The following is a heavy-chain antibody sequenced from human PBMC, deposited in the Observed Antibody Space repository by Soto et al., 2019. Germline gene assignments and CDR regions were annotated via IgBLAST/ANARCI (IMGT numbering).Heavy chain of an antibody. D-gene: IGHD6-13*01. V-gene: IGHV3-48*02. J-gene: IGHJ6*02. CDR3: ARDRRDIAAAGVYYYYGMDV. CDR1: GFTFSSYS. Sequence: GGSLRLSCAASGFTFSSYSMNWVRQAPGKGLEWVSYISSSSSTIYYADSVKGRFTISRDNAKNSLYLQMNSLRDEDTAVYYCARDRRDIAAAGVYYYYGMDVWGQGTTVTVSS. CDR2: ISSSSSTI.